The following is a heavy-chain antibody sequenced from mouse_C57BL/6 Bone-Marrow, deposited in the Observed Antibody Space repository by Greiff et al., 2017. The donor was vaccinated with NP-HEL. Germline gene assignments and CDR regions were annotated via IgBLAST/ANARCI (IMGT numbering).Heavy chain of an antibody. Sequence: VQLQQSGPGLAKPSQTLSLTCSVTGYSITSDYWNWIRKFPGNKLEYMGYISYSGSTYYNPSLKSRISITRDTSKNQYYLQLNSVTTEDTATYYCARSLGYGSSSYWYFDVWGTGTTVTVSS. V-gene: IGHV3-8*01. CDR2: ISYSGST. J-gene: IGHJ1*03. D-gene: IGHD1-1*01. CDR3: ARSLGYGSSSYWYFDV. CDR1: GYSITSDY.